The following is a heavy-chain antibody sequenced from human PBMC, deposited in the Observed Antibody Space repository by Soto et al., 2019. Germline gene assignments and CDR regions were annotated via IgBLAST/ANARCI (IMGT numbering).Heavy chain of an antibody. CDR1: GFSLSTSGVG. V-gene: IGHV2-5*02. D-gene: IGHD2-21*02. CDR2: IYWDDDK. CDR3: AHIGGGDCYFDY. Sequence: QITLKESGPTLVKPTQTLTLTCTFSGFSLSTSGVGVGWIRQPPGKALEWLALIYWDDDKRYSPSLKSRLTITKDTSKHQVVLTMTNMDPVDTATYYCAHIGGGDCYFDYWGQGTLVTVSS. J-gene: IGHJ4*02.